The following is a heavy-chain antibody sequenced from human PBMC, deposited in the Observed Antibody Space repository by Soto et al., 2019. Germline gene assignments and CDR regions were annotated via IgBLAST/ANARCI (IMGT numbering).Heavy chain of an antibody. J-gene: IGHJ6*02. CDR2: ISSSSNNI. V-gene: IGHV3-48*02. CDR1: GFTLRTYS. Sequence: EVQLVESGGGLVQPGGSLRVSCTASGFTLRTYSLNCVRQAPGKGLEWISYISSSSNNIYYADSVKGRFTISRDNVKNSLSLQMNSLRDADTAVYYCARVPSSGSNLSYYYYGMDVWCQGNTVTVSS. CDR3: ARVPSSGSNLSYYYYGMDV. D-gene: IGHD1-26*01.